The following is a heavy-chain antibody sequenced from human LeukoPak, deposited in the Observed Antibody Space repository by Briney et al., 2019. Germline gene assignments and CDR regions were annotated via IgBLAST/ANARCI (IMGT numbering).Heavy chain of an antibody. CDR1: GFTFSSYS. CDR2: ISSSSSYI. CDR3: ARDEGYCSSTSCRGMLFDI. D-gene: IGHD2-2*01. Sequence: PGGSLRLSCAASGFTFSSYSMNWVRQAPGKGLEWVSSISSSSSYIYYADSVRGRFTISRDNAKNSLYLQMNSLRAEDTAVYYCARDEGYCSSTSCRGMLFDIWGQGTMVTVSS. J-gene: IGHJ3*02. V-gene: IGHV3-21*01.